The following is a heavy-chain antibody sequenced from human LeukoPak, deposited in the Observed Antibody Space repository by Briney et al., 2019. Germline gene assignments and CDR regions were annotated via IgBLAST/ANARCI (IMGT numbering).Heavy chain of an antibody. V-gene: IGHV7-4-1*02. D-gene: IGHD6-19*01. CDR2: INTNTGNP. J-gene: IGHJ5*02. CDR1: GYTFTSYA. Sequence: ASVKVSCKASGYTFTSYAMNWVRQAPGQGLGWMGWINTNTGNPTYAQGFTGRFVFSLDTSVSTAYLQISSLKAEDTAVYYCARDPDAVAGTGYNWFDPWGQGTLVTVSS. CDR3: ARDPDAVAGTGYNWFDP.